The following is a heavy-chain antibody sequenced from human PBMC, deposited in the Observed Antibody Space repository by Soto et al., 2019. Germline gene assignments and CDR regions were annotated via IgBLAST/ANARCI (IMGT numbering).Heavy chain of an antibody. CDR3: ARVVNLEYCSGGSCFQGVFDY. CDR2: IYYSGST. J-gene: IGHJ4*02. D-gene: IGHD2-15*01. Sequence: QVQLQESGPGLVKPSQTLSLTCTVSGGSISIGGYYWSWIRQHPGKGLEWIGYIYYSGSTYYNPSLKSRVTISVDTSKIQFSLKLISVTAADTAVYYCARVVNLEYCSGGSCFQGVFDYWGQGTLVNVSS. V-gene: IGHV4-31*03. CDR1: GGSISIGGYY.